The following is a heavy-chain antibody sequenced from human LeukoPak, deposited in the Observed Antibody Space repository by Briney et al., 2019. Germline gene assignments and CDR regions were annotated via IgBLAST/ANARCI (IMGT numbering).Heavy chain of an antibody. V-gene: IGHV1-8*03. CDR3: ARGYSIVYYYYYYMDV. D-gene: IGHD3-22*01. CDR2: MNPNSGNT. CDR1: GYTFTSYD. J-gene: IGHJ6*03. Sequence: ASVKVSCKASGYTFTSYDINWVRQATGPGLEWMGWMNPNSGNTGYAQKFQGRVTITRNTSITTAYMGLSSVRTEDTAVYNCARGYSIVYYYYYYMDVWGKGTTVTVSS.